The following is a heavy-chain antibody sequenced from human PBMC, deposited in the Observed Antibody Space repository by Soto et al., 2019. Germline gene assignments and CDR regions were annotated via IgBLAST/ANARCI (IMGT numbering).Heavy chain of an antibody. V-gene: IGHV4-4*02. CDR2: IYHSGST. CDR1: CGSISSSNW. J-gene: IGHJ5*02. D-gene: IGHD6-6*01. CDR3: ARAGSVSARAITHWFGG. Sequence: SETLSLTCAVSCGSISSSNWWSWVRQPPGKGLEWIGEIYHSGSTNYNPSLKSRVTISVDKSKNQFSLKLSSVTAADTAVYYSARAGSVSARAITHWFGGWGQGALGTVS.